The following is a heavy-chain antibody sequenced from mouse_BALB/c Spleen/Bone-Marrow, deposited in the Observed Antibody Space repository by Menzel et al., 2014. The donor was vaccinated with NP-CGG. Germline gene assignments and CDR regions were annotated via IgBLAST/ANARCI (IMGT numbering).Heavy chain of an antibody. Sequence: HVQLQQSGAELVKPGASVKLSCKASGYTFTSYYMYWVKQRPGQGLERIGGINPSNGGTNFNEKFKSKATLTVDKSSSTAYMQLSSLTSEDSAVYYCTRDHYYYGSSYWYFDVWGAGTTVTVSS. CDR3: TRDHYYYGSSYWYFDV. CDR1: GYTFTSYY. D-gene: IGHD1-1*01. CDR2: INPSNGGT. J-gene: IGHJ1*01. V-gene: IGHV1S81*02.